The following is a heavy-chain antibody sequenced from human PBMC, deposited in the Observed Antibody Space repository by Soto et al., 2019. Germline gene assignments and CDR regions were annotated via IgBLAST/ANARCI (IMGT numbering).Heavy chain of an antibody. J-gene: IGHJ4*02. CDR2: IYYSGST. D-gene: IGHD3-10*01. Sequence: PSETLSLTCTVSGGSISSYYWSWIRQPPGKGLEWIGYIYYSGSTNYNPSLKSRVTISVDTSKNQFSLKLSSATAADTAVYHCVRHGGQQGVRGIFDYWGQGTLVTVSS. CDR1: GGSISSYY. V-gene: IGHV4-59*08. CDR3: VRHGGQQGVRGIFDY.